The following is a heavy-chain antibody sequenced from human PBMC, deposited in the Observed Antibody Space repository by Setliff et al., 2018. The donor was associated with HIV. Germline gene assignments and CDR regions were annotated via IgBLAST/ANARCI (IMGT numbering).Heavy chain of an antibody. CDR1: GYSISSGYY. V-gene: IGHV4-38-2*01. CDR3: ARFQAWQLGRRGGYYYYMDV. J-gene: IGHJ6*03. Sequence: SETLSLTCAVSGYSISSGYYWGWIRQPPGKGLEWIGSIYHSGSTYYNPSLKSRVTISVDMSRNQFSLVLSSVTAADTAVYYCARFQAWQLGRRGGYYYYMDVWGKGTTVTVSS. CDR2: IYHSGST. D-gene: IGHD1-1*01.